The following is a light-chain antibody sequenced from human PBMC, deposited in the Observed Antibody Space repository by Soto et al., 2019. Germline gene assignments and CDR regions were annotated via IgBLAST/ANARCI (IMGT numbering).Light chain of an antibody. CDR1: QSIRMW. V-gene: IGKV1-5*03. Sequence: DIQMTQSPSTLSASVGDRVTITCRASQSIRMWLAWYQQKPGKAPKLLIYRASSLESGVPSRFSGSGSGTEFTLTISSLQPDDFATYYCQQYNNYWTFGQGTKVEIK. J-gene: IGKJ1*01. CDR2: RAS. CDR3: QQYNNYWT.